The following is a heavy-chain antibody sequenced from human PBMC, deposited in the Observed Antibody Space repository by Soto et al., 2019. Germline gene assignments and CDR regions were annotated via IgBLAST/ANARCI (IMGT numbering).Heavy chain of an antibody. Sequence: EVQLEQSGGEVKKPGTSLRISCEGSGYEFTNYWINWVRQMPGKGLEWMGRIDPSDSYTNYNPSFQGHVTFLVDKSLSTAYVQWSSLKASDTAMYFCGRQDGDGYHIDYWGQGTLVTVSS. CDR1: GYEFTNYW. J-gene: IGHJ4*02. CDR2: IDPSDSYT. D-gene: IGHD5-12*01. CDR3: GRQDGDGYHIDY. V-gene: IGHV5-10-1*03.